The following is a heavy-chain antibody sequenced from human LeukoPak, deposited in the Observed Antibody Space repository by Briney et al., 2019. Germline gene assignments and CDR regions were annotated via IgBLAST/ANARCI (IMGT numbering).Heavy chain of an antibody. CDR3: ARGNFYDNKGYSPELRY. J-gene: IGHJ4*02. V-gene: IGHV1-2*02. CDR1: GYTFTGYY. CDR2: SDPKSGAT. D-gene: IGHD3-10*01. Sequence: VASVKVSCKASGYTFTGYYMHWVRQAPGQRFEWMGWSDPKSGATKYEHFQGRVTMTRDTSISTAYMELSRLTSDDTAVYYCARGNFYDNKGYSPELRYWGQGTLVTVSS.